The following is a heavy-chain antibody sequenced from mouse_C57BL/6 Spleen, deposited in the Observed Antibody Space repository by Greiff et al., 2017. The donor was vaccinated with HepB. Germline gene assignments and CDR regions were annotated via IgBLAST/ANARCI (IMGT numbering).Heavy chain of an antibody. Sequence: VQLQQSGPELVKPGASVKISCKASGYAFSSSWMNWVKQRPGKGLEWIGRIYPGDGDTNYNGKFKGKATLTADKSSSTAYMQLSSLTSEDSAVYFCAYDFQLYFDVWGTGTTVTVSS. J-gene: IGHJ1*03. CDR2: IYPGDGDT. D-gene: IGHD2-4*01. CDR1: GYAFSSSW. V-gene: IGHV1-82*01. CDR3: AYDFQLYFDV.